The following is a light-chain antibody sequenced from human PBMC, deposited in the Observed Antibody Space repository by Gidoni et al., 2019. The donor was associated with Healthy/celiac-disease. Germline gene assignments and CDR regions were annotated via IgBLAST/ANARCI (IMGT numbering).Light chain of an antibody. V-gene: IGLV3-1*01. CDR1: KLGDKY. CDR2: QDS. Sequence: SYELNKPPSVSVSPGQTASITCPGDKLGDKYACWYQQTPCQSPVLVIYQDSKRPSGIPERFSGPNSWNTAPLTLSGTQAMDEADYYCQAWDSSPAVFGGGTKLPVL. J-gene: IGLJ2*01. CDR3: QAWDSSPAV.